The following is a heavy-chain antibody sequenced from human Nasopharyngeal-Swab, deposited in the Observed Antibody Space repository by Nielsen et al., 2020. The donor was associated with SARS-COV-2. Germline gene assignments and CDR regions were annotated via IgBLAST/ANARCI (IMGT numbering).Heavy chain of an antibody. D-gene: IGHD1-20*01. J-gene: IGHJ4*02. CDR2: TKYVSTWNS. V-gene: IGHV6-1*01. Sequence: SQTLSLTCAVSGDTLSISSVAWTWIRLSPSRGLEWLGNTKYVSTWNSDYAESVKSRITIHPDTSKNQFSLRLNSVTPEDTAMYYCARDYKWAFDYWGQGTLVTVSS. CDR3: ARDYKWAFDY. CDR1: GDTLSISSVA.